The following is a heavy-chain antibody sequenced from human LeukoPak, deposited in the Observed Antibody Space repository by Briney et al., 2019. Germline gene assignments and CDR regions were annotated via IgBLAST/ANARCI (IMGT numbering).Heavy chain of an antibody. Sequence: PSETLSLTCSVSGDSITTNSYWWGWIRQSPGKGLEWIVSIYSSGNIYDNPSLNTRATISPDTSKNQYSLRLTSVTAADTAIYYCARRGIWDLQIGNWFDPWGQGILVIVSS. CDR2: IYSSGNI. CDR1: GDSITTNSYW. V-gene: IGHV4-39*01. D-gene: IGHD3-16*01. J-gene: IGHJ5*02. CDR3: ARRGIWDLQIGNWFDP.